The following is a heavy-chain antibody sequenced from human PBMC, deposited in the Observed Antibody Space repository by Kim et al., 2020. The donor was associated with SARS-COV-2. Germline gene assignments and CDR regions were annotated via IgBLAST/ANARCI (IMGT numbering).Heavy chain of an antibody. Sequence: GGSLRLSCAASGFTFSSYGMHWVRQAPGKGLEWVAVISYDGSNKYYADSVKGRFTISRDNSKNTLYLQMNSLRAEDTAVYYCAKDPSYDSSGYYYDYFDYWGQGTLVTVSS. J-gene: IGHJ4*02. D-gene: IGHD3-22*01. V-gene: IGHV3-30*18. CDR2: ISYDGSNK. CDR3: AKDPSYDSSGYYYDYFDY. CDR1: GFTFSSYG.